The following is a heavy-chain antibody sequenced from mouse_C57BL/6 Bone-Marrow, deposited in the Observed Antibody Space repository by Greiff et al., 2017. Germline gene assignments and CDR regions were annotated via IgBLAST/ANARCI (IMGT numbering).Heavy chain of an antibody. V-gene: IGHV1-20*01. J-gene: IGHJ3*01. D-gene: IGHD1-1*01. CDR1: GYSFTGYF. Sequence: VQLQQSGPELVKPGDSVKISCKASGYSFTGYFMNWVMQSHGKSLEWIGRINPYNGDTFYNQKFKGKATLTVDKSSSTAHMELRSLTSEDSAVYYCARGDYYYGTWFAYWGQGTLVTVSA. CDR2: INPYNGDT. CDR3: ARGDYYYGTWFAY.